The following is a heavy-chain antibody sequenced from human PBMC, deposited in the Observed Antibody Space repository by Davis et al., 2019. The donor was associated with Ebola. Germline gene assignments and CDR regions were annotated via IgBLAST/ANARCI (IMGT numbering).Heavy chain of an antibody. CDR1: AFPFDKYA. CDR2: IGGSGLNA. D-gene: IGHD3-3*01. Sequence: GESLKISCTASAFPFDKYAMSWVRQAPGKGLEWVASIGGSGLNAFYTNSVKGRFTISRDNSRNTAYLQMSNLRAEDTAVYYCARHEGFWSGHFDHWGRGSRVTVSS. V-gene: IGHV3-23*01. CDR3: ARHEGFWSGHFDH. J-gene: IGHJ4*02.